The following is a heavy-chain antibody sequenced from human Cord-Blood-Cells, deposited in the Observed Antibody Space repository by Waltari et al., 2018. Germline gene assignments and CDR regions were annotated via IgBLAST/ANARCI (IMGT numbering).Heavy chain of an antibody. V-gene: IGHV1-24*01. CDR3: ATTLAHYDILTGYFSYWYFDL. J-gene: IGHJ2*01. CDR2: FDPEDGET. D-gene: IGHD3-9*01. Sequence: MGGFDPEDGETIYAQKFQGRVTMTEDTSTDTAYMELSSLRSEDTAVYYCATTLAHYDILTGYFSYWYFDLWGRGTLVTVSS.